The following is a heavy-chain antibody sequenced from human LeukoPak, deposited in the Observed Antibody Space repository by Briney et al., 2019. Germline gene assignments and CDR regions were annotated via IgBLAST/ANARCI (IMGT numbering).Heavy chain of an antibody. CDR2: IYYSGTT. J-gene: IGHJ3*02. CDR3: ARAPPIVVVTAIDAFDI. Sequence: WETLSLTCTVSGGSISSYDWSWIRQPPGKGLEYIGYIYYSGTTSYNPSLKSRVTISVDTSKKQFSLKLNSVTAADTAVYYCARAPPIVVVTAIDAFDIWGQGTMVTVSS. CDR1: GGSISSYD. V-gene: IGHV4-59*13. D-gene: IGHD2-21*02.